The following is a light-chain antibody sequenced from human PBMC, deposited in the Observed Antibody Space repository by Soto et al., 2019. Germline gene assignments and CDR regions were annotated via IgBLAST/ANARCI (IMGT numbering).Light chain of an antibody. CDR1: QSVGNNY. J-gene: IGKJ1*01. V-gene: IGKV3-20*01. Sequence: EIVLTQSPGTLSLSPGERATLPCRASQSVGNNYLAWYQQKPGQAPRLLIYGASSRATGIPDRFSGSGSGTDFTLTIGRLEPEDFAVYYCQQYGSSPQTFGQGTKVEIK. CDR3: QQYGSSPQT. CDR2: GAS.